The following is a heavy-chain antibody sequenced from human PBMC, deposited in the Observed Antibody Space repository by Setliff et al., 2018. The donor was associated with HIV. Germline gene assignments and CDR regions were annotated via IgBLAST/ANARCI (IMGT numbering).Heavy chain of an antibody. CDR1: GGSISSGSYF. D-gene: IGHD1-1*01. CDR3: ASAGSGTRAPPRY. V-gene: IGHV4-61*02. J-gene: IGHJ4*02. Sequence: PSETLSLTCTVSGGSISSGSYFWTWIRQPAGKGLEWIGRIYTSGSTNYNPSLKRRVTISVDTSKSQFSLKLSSVTAADTAVYYCASAGSGTRAPPRYWGQGTLVTVSS. CDR2: IYTSGST.